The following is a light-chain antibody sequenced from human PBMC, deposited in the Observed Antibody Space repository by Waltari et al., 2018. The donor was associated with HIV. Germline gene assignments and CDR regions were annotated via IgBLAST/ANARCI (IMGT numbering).Light chain of an antibody. CDR2: GAS. J-gene: IGKJ1*01. CDR3: LQEYTYPRT. V-gene: IGKV1-6*01. Sequence: AIQMTQSPSSLSASVGDNVTITCRASQGIRNDLGWYQHRPGKAPKLLIYGASTLDSGVPSRFSGGGSGTVFTLTVNSLQPEDFATYYCLQEYTYPRTFGPGTKV. CDR1: QGIRND.